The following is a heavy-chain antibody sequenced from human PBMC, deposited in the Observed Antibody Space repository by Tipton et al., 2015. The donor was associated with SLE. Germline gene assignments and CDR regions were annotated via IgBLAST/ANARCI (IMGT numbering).Heavy chain of an antibody. D-gene: IGHD3-22*01. CDR1: GGSISSGSYY. Sequence: TLSLTCTVSGGSISSGSYYWSWIRQPAGKGLEWIGRIYTSGSTNYNPSLKSRVTISVDTSKNQFSLKLSSVTAADTAVYYCARLSSIVGGAFDMWGQGTMVTVSS. CDR2: IYTSGST. J-gene: IGHJ3*02. V-gene: IGHV4-61*02. CDR3: ARLSSIVGGAFDM.